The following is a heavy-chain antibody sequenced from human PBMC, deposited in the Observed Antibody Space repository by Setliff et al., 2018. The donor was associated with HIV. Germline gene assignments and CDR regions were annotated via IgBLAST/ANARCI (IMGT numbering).Heavy chain of an antibody. CDR3: ARESPSSSWFYFDF. Sequence: PSETLSLTCAVYGGSFRGYYWSWIRQPPGKGLEWIGEINHSGSTNYNPSLKSRVTISVDTSKSQFSLKLGSVTAADTAVYYCARESPSSSWFYFDFWGQGTLVTVSS. CDR2: INHSGST. V-gene: IGHV4-34*01. J-gene: IGHJ4*02. CDR1: GGSFRGYY. D-gene: IGHD6-13*01.